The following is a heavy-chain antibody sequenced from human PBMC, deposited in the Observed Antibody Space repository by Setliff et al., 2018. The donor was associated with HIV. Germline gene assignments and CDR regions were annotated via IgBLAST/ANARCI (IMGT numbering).Heavy chain of an antibody. V-gene: IGHV3-7*01. CDR2: VKQDGTET. CDR3: ARWGSGSYERVFDY. CDR1: GFRFRSYW. D-gene: IGHD1-26*01. J-gene: IGHJ4*02. Sequence: GESLKISCAASGFRFRSYWMSWDRQAPGKGLESVANVKQDGTETLYVDSVKGRFTISRDNANNLVYLQMNSLRVEDTAVYFCARWGSGSYERVFDYWGQGMLVTVSS.